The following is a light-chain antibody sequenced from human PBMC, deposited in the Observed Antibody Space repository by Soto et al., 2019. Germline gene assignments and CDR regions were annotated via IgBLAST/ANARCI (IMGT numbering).Light chain of an antibody. Sequence: QSALTQPASVSGSPGQSITISCTGTSSDVGGYNYVSWYQQHPVKAPKLMIYDVTNRPSGVSDRFSGSKSGNTASLTISGLKAQDEADYYCSSYTSSSTPYVFGTGTKVXVL. CDR2: DVT. J-gene: IGLJ1*01. V-gene: IGLV2-14*01. CDR3: SSYTSSSTPYV. CDR1: SSDVGGYNY.